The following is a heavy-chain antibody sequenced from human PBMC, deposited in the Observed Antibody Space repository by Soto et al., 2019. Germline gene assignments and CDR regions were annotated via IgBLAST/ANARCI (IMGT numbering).Heavy chain of an antibody. V-gene: IGHV1-18*01. CDR2: ISAYNGNT. J-gene: IGHJ5*02. D-gene: IGHD3-10*01. Sequence: GASVKVSCKASGYTFTNFGISWVRQAPGQGLEWMGWISAYNGNTNYAQKFQGRVTMTTDTSTSTAYMELSSLRSEDTAVYYCARDKIRGVSLRGSWFDPWGQGTLVTVSS. CDR3: ARDKIRGVSLRGSWFDP. CDR1: GYTFTNFG.